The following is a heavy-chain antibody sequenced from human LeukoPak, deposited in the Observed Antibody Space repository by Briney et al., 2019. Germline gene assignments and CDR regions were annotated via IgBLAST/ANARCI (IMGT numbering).Heavy chain of an antibody. V-gene: IGHV3-7*05. D-gene: IGHD6-13*01. CDR3: ARVSEVAAAGTGFGDWFDP. CDR1: GFTFSSYW. CDR2: IKQDGSEK. Sequence: GGSLRLSCAASGFTFSSYWMSWVRHAPGKGLEGVANIKQDGSEKYYVDSVKGRFTISRDNAKNSLYLQMKSLRAEDTAVYYCARVSEVAAAGTGFGDWFDPWGQGTLVTVSS. J-gene: IGHJ5*02.